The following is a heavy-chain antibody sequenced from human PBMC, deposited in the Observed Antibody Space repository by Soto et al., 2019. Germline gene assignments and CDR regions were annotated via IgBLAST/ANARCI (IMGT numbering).Heavy chain of an antibody. CDR3: ARQAVVVPAATPGRYYYYMDV. V-gene: IGHV5-51*01. J-gene: IGHJ6*03. D-gene: IGHD2-2*01. Sequence: PGESLKISCKGSGYSFTSYWIGWVRQMPGKGLEWMGIIYPGDSDTRYSPSFQGQVTISADKSISTAYLQWSSLKASDTAMYYCARQAVVVPAATPGRYYYYMDVWGKGTTVTVSS. CDR2: IYPGDSDT. CDR1: GYSFTSYW.